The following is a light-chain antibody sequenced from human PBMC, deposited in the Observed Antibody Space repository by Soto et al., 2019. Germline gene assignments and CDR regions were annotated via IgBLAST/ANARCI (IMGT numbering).Light chain of an antibody. CDR2: KAS. J-gene: IGKJ1*01. V-gene: IGKV1-5*03. Sequence: DIQMTQSPSTLSASVGDRVTITCRASQSISSWLAWYQQKPGKAPKLLIYKASSLESGVPSRLSGSGSGTEFTLTISSLQPDDFATYYCQQYNSYQWAFGQGTKVDI. CDR1: QSISSW. CDR3: QQYNSYQWA.